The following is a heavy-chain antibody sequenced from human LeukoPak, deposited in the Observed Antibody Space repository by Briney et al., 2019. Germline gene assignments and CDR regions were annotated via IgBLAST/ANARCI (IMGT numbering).Heavy chain of an antibody. J-gene: IGHJ5*01. D-gene: IGHD1-26*01. CDR2: ISSLSNYI. CDR1: GFIFSDYG. Sequence: GGSLRLSCAASGFIFSDYGMNWVRQVPGKGLEWVPPISSLSNYIYYADSVKGRFTSSRDNAKNSLYLQMDSLRAEDTALYYCARDGGYSGIYLCDSWGQGTLVIVSS. V-gene: IGHV3-21*01. CDR3: ARDGGYSGIYLCDS.